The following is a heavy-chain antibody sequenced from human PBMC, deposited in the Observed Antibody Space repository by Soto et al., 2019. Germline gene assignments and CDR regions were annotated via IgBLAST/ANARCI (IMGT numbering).Heavy chain of an antibody. D-gene: IGHD6-13*01. V-gene: IGHV3-23*01. J-gene: IGHJ4*02. Sequence: PGGSLRLSCAASGFTFSSYAMSWVRQAPGKGLEWVSAISGSGGSTYYADSVKDRFTISRDNSKNTLYLQMNSLRAEDTAVYYCAKGRYSSSWKIFDYWGQGTLVTVSS. CDR3: AKGRYSSSWKIFDY. CDR2: ISGSGGST. CDR1: GFTFSSYA.